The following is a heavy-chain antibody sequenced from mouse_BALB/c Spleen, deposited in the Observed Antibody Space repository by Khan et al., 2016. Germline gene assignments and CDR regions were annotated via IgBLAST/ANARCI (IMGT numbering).Heavy chain of an antibody. CDR3: ARYYYGSSYY. J-gene: IGHJ2*01. CDR2: ISYSGST. Sequence: EVQLQESGPSLVKPSQTLSLPCSVTGDSITSGYWNWIRKFPGNTLEYMGYISYSGSTYYNPSLNSRISNTRVTSKNQYYLQLNSVTTEDTATYYGARYYYGSSYYWGQGTTLTVSS. D-gene: IGHD1-1*01. CDR1: GDSITSGY. V-gene: IGHV3-8*02.